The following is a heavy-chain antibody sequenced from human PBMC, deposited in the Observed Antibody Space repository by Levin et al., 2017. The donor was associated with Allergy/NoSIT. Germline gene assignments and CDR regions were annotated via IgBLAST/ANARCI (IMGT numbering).Heavy chain of an antibody. CDR2: IIPILGIA. J-gene: IGHJ4*02. CDR1: GGTFSSYA. Sequence: GASVKVSCKASGGTFSSYAISWVRQAPGQGLEWMGRIIPILGIANYAQKFQGRVTITADKSTSTAYMELSSLRSEDTAVYYCARDSSMVDAIDGSHWGQGTLVTVSS. V-gene: IGHV1-69*04. CDR3: ARDSSMVDAIDGSH. D-gene: IGHD2-8*01.